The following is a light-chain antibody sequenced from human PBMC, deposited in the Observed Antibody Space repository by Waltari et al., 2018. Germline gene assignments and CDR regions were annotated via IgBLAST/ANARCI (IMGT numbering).Light chain of an antibody. V-gene: IGLV2-8*01. Sequence: QSALTQFPSSSGSPGQSVTISCTGTSSDFVSYNSVSWYQHHPGKAPKLMIYEIDKRPSGVPDRFSGSMSGNTASLTVSGLQAEDEADYYCSSYIGTNNWVFGGGTKLTVL. J-gene: IGLJ3*02. CDR2: EID. CDR1: SSDFVSYNS. CDR3: SSYIGTNNWV.